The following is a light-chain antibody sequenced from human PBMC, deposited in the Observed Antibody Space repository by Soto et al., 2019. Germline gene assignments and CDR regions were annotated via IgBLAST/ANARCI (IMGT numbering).Light chain of an antibody. V-gene: IGKV3-15*01. CDR2: DTS. J-gene: IGKJ5*01. CDR3: QQYNNWPPIT. CDR1: QSVSSN. Sequence: EIVLTQSPATLSLSPGERATLSCRASQSVSSNYLAWYQQKPGQAPRLLIYDTSTRATGIPARFSGSGSGTEFTLTISSLQPEDFAVYYCQQYNNWPPITFGQGTRLEIK.